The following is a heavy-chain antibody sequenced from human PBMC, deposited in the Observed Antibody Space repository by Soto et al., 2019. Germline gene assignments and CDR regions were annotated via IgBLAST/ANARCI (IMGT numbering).Heavy chain of an antibody. Sequence: QLQLQESGPGLVKPSETLSLTCTVSGGSISSSSYYWGWIRQPPGKGLEWIGSIYYSGSTYYNPSLKSRVTISAAPSTHPFPLPLSSVTAADGAVYYCARPGVADRWGQGPLVTVSS. V-gene: IGHV4-39*01. CDR1: GGSISSSSYY. D-gene: IGHD5-12*01. J-gene: IGHJ5*02. CDR2: IYYSGST. CDR3: ARPGVADR.